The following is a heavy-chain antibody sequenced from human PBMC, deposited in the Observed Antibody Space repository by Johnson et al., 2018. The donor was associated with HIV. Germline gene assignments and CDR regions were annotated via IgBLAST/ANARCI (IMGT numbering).Heavy chain of an antibody. CDR2: ISYDGSNK. J-gene: IGHJ3*02. Sequence: QVQLVESGGGVVQPGRSLRLSCAASGFTFSSYAMHWVRHAPGKGLECVAVISYDGSNKYYADSVKGLFTISRDNSKNTLYLQMNSLRAADTAVYYCARDWVAYVAFDIWGQGTMVTVSS. D-gene: IGHD2-21*01. CDR3: ARDWVAYVAFDI. V-gene: IGHV3-30-3*01. CDR1: GFTFSSYA.